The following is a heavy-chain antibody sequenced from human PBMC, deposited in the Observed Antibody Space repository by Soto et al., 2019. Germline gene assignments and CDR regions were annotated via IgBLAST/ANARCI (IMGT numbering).Heavy chain of an antibody. CDR3: ARDTRIPVSSSTYYFDY. J-gene: IGHJ4*02. D-gene: IGHD2-8*01. CDR2: ISAYNGNT. V-gene: IGHV1-18*01. Sequence: ASVKVSCKASGYTFTSYGISWVRQAPGQGLEWMGWISAYNGNTNYAQKLQGRVTMTTDTSTSTAYMELRSLRSDDTAVYYCARDTRIPVSSSTYYFDYWGQGTLVTVS. CDR1: GYTFTSYG.